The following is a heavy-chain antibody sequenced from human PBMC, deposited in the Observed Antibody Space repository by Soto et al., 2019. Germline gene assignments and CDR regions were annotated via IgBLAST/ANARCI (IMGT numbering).Heavy chain of an antibody. CDR3: VRVYYDTSGYPNTFDM. CDR1: GFTLSRHT. J-gene: IGHJ3*02. D-gene: IGHD3-22*01. V-gene: IGHV3-21*01. CDR2: IGSRTSDI. Sequence: PXGSLKLSCAAAGFTLSRHTMNWVRQAPGKGLEWVSFIGSRTSDIYYADSVKGRFTISRDNAKNSLYLDLTRLRAEDTAVYFCVRVYYDTSGYPNTFDMWGQGTMVTVSS.